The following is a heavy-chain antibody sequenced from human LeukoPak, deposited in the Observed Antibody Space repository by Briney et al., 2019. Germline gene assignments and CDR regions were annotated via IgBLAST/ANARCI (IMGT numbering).Heavy chain of an antibody. D-gene: IGHD3-9*01. CDR2: ISGRGDST. CDR1: GFRISNYA. CDR3: AKWGDYDVLTGYYDSDY. Sequence: GGSLRLSCAASGFRISNYAMTWVRQAPGKGLEWVSTISGRGDSTYDAGSVKGRFTISRDKSKNTLYLQMNSLRVEDTAVYHCAKWGDYDVLTGYYDSDYWGQGTLVTVSS. V-gene: IGHV3-23*01. J-gene: IGHJ4*02.